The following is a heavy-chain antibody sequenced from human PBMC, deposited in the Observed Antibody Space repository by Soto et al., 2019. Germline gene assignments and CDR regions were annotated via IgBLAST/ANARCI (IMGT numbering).Heavy chain of an antibody. J-gene: IGHJ5*02. D-gene: IGHD1-26*01. CDR3: ARGGGSYYFWFDP. Sequence: PSETLSLTCAVYGGSFSGYYWSWIRQPPGKGLEWIGEINHSGSTNYNPSLKSRVTISVDTSKNQFSLKLSSVTAADTAVYYCARGGGSYYFWFDPWGQGTLVTVS. CDR1: GGSFSGYY. CDR2: INHSGST. V-gene: IGHV4-34*01.